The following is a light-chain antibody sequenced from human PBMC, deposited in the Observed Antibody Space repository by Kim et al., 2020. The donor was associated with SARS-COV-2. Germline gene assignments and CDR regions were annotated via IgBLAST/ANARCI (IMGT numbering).Light chain of an antibody. Sequence: LSPGERATLSCRAGQSVRNNYVVWYQQKPGQAPRPLIYGAASRAAGIPDRFSGSGSGTDFTLTISGLEPEDSAVYYCQHYDSSPYTFGQGTKLEI. CDR3: QHYDSSPYT. CDR1: QSVRNNY. CDR2: GAA. J-gene: IGKJ2*01. V-gene: IGKV3-20*01.